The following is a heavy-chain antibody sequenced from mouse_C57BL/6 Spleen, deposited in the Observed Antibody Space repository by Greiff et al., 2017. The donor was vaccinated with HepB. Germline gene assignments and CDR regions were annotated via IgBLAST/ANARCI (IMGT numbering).Heavy chain of an antibody. J-gene: IGHJ2*01. D-gene: IGHD2-3*01. V-gene: IGHV3-6*01. CDR2: ISYDGSN. CDR1: GYSITSGYY. CDR3: ARRDGYFLDY. Sequence: EVQLQQSGPGLVKPSQSLSLTCSVTGYSITSGYYWNWIRQFPGNKLEWMGYISYDGSNNYNPSLNNRISITRDTSKNQFFLKLNSVTTEDTATYYCARRDGYFLDYWGQGTTLTVSS.